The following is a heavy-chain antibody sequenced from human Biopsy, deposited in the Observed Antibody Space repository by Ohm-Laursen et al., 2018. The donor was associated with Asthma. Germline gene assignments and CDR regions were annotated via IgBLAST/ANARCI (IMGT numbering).Heavy chain of an antibody. J-gene: IGHJ4*02. CDR2: INSVFGTT. D-gene: IGHD2-2*01. CDR3: ARKAGSCISRTCYSLDF. Sequence: ASVKVSCKSLGGTFNTYVIGWVRQAPGQGLEWMGGINSVFGTTTYPQKFQDRVTITADDSTSTVYTELSRLRSEDTAVYYCARKAGSCISRTCYSLDFWGQGTLVTVSS. V-gene: IGHV1-69*13. CDR1: GGTFNTYV.